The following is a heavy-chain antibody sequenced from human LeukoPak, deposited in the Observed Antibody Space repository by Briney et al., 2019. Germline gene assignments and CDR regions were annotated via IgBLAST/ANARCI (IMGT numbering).Heavy chain of an antibody. J-gene: IGHJ4*02. CDR1: GGSISSYH. V-gene: IGHV4-59*01. CDR2: IYYSGST. Sequence: SETLPLTCTVSGGSISSYHWSWIRQPPGKGLEWIGYIYYSGSTNYNPSLKSRVTISGDTSKNQFSLKLSSVTAADTAVYYCARQLYSNYAGYFDYWGQGTLVTVSS. D-gene: IGHD4-11*01. CDR3: ARQLYSNYAGYFDY.